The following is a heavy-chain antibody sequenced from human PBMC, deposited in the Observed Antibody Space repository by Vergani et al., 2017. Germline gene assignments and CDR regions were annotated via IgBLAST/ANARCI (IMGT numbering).Heavy chain of an antibody. D-gene: IGHD4-17*01. CDR1: GGTFSSYA. J-gene: IGHJ2*01. CDR2: IIPILGIA. V-gene: IGHV1-69*04. CDR3: ARERTDYWYFDL. Sequence: QVQLVQSGAEVKKPGASVKVSCKASGGTFSSYAISWVRQAPGQGLEWMGRIIPILGIANYAQKFQGRVTITADKSTSTAYMELSSLRSEDTAVYYCARERTDYWYFDLWGRGTLVTVSS.